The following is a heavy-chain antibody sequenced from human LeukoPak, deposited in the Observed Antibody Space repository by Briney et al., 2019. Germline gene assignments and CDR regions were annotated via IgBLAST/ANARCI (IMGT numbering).Heavy chain of an antibody. V-gene: IGHV3-21*01. CDR3: ARDWSPNSSSWYGAPDYFDY. Sequence: GGSLRLSCAASGFTFNSYSMNWVRQAPGKGLEWVSSISSSSSYIYYADSVKGRFTISRDNAKNSLYLQMNSLRAEDTAVYYCARDWSPNSSSWYGAPDYFDYWGQGTLVTVSS. J-gene: IGHJ4*02. D-gene: IGHD6-13*01. CDR1: GFTFNSYS. CDR2: ISSSSSYI.